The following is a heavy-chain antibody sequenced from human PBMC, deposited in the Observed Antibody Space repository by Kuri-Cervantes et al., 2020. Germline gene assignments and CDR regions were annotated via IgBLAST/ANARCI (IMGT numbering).Heavy chain of an antibody. CDR1: GFTFSSYT. V-gene: IGHV3-30-3*01. Sequence: GGSLRLSCAASGFTFSSYTMYWVRQAPGKGLEWVAVISYDGSNKYYADSVKGRFTISRDNSKNTLYLQMNSLRAEDTAVYYCARDTYYCSGGSCYYYYYGMDVWGQGTTVTVSS. CDR2: ISYDGSNK. J-gene: IGHJ6*02. D-gene: IGHD2-15*01. CDR3: ARDTYYCSGGSCYYYYYGMDV.